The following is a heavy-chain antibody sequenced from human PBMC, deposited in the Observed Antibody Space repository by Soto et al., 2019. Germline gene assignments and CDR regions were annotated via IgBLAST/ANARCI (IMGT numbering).Heavy chain of an antibody. V-gene: IGHV4-39*01. CDR3: ARQCSVYGDNGRYFGF. CDR2: IYYSGST. CDR1: AGSISSSGYY. D-gene: IGHD4-17*01. J-gene: IGHJ4*02. Sequence: PSETLSLTCTVSAGSISSSGYYWGWLRQPPGKGLEWIGTIYYSGSTYYNPSLKSRVTISVDTSKNQFSLKLSSVTAADTAVYYWARQCSVYGDNGRYFGFWGQGTLVSVSS.